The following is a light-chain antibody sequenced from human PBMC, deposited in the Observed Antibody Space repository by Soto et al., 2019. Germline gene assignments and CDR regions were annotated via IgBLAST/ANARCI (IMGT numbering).Light chain of an antibody. Sequence: QSVLTQPASVSGSPGQSITISCTGTISDIGGYNFISWYQHHPGKAPKLVIYDVNKRPSGVPDRFSGSKSGNTASLTVSGLQAEDEADYYCSSYAGSSNVFGTGTKVTVL. V-gene: IGLV2-8*01. CDR1: ISDIGGYNF. CDR2: DVN. J-gene: IGLJ1*01. CDR3: SSYAGSSNV.